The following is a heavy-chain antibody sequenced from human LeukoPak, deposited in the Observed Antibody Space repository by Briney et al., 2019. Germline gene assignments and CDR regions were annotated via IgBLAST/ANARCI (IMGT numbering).Heavy chain of an antibody. CDR2: FDPEDGET. CDR3: ARGVKEYSSSLYEHNRGRFQNYGMDV. J-gene: IGHJ6*02. V-gene: IGHV1-24*01. CDR1: GYTLTELS. Sequence: GASVKVSCKVSGYTLTELSMHWVRQAPGKGLEWMGGFDPEDGETIYAQKFQGRVTMTEDTSTDTAYMELSRLRSDDTAVYYCARGVKEYSSSLYEHNRGRFQNYGMDVWGQGTTVTVSS. D-gene: IGHD6-6*01.